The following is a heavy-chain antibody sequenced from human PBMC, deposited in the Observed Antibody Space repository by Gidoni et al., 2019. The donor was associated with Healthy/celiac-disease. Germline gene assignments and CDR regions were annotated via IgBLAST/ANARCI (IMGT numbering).Heavy chain of an antibody. V-gene: IGHV4-31*03. CDR1: GGSISSGGYY. CDR3: ARRSPDYGGNSVLAFDI. Sequence: QVQLQESGPGLVKPPQTLSLTCTVSGGSISSGGYYWSWIRQHPGKGLEWIGYIYYSGSTYYNPSLKSRVTISVDTSKNQFSLKLSSVTAADTAVYYCARRSPDYGGNSVLAFDIWGQGTMVTVSS. D-gene: IGHD4-17*01. J-gene: IGHJ3*02. CDR2: IYYSGST.